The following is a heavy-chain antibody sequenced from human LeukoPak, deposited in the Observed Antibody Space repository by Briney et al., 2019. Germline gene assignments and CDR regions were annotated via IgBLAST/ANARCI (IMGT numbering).Heavy chain of an antibody. CDR3: AREESGGYFDY. V-gene: IGHV1-46*01. D-gene: IGHD2-8*02. CDR2: INPTGTGT. Sequence: ASVKVSCKASGYAFTNYFMHWVRQAPGQGLEWMGLINPTGTGTNYAQKFRGRVTLTRDTSTTTVYMELSSLRSEDTAVYYCAREESGGYFDYWGQGTPVTVSS. CDR1: GYAFTNYF. J-gene: IGHJ4*02.